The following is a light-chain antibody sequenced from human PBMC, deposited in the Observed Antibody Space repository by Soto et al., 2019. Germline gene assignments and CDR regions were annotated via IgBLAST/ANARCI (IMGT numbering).Light chain of an antibody. CDR3: CSYAGSYSWV. V-gene: IGLV2-14*03. CDR1: SSDVGAYNH. CDR2: EVN. Sequence: QSALTQPASVSGSPGQSITISCTGTSSDVGAYNHVSWYQQHPGKVPKVMIYEVNNRPSGVSNRFSGSKSGNTASLTISGLQAEDEADYYCCSYAGSYSWVFGGGTQLTVL. J-gene: IGLJ3*02.